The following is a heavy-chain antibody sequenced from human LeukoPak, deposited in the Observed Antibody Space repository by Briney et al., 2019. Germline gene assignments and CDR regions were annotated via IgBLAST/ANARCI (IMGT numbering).Heavy chain of an antibody. Sequence: GGSLRLFCASSGSTFSSYSMNWVRQAPGKGLECVSSISSSSSDVYYADSVKGRFTISRDNAKNSLYLQMNSLRAEDTAVYYCARGEKRLRLSGGDYWGQGTLVTVSS. V-gene: IGHV3-21*01. CDR2: ISSSSSDV. CDR1: GSTFSSYS. D-gene: IGHD4-17*01. J-gene: IGHJ4*02. CDR3: ARGEKRLRLSGGDY.